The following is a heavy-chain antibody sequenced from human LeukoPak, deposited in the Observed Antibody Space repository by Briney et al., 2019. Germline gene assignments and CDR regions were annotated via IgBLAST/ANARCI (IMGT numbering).Heavy chain of an antibody. CDR3: AKDHSRSAADYYLDY. CDR1: GFTFSNYG. V-gene: IGHV3-30*02. J-gene: IGHJ4*02. Sequence: PGGSLRLSCAASGFTFSNYGMHWVRQAPGKGLEWVAFIRSDGSNKYYADSVKGRFTISRDNSKNTLYLQMNSLRAEDTAVYYCAKDHSRSAADYYLDYWGQGTLVTVSS. D-gene: IGHD6-13*01. CDR2: IRSDGSNK.